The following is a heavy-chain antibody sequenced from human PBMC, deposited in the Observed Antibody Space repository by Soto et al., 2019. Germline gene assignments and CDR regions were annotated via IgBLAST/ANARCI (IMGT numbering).Heavy chain of an antibody. V-gene: IGHV3-30*18. J-gene: IGHJ4*02. Sequence: QGLLVESGGGVVQPGRSLRLSCVASGLTFSLYGMHWVRQVPGKGLEWVAVISCDGSLKFYEDSVKGRFTISRDNSRNTLYLEMNGLRPEDTAVYYCAKEADYCVSSKYDNWGRGTLVTVSS. D-gene: IGHD2-21*01. CDR2: ISCDGSLK. CDR3: AKEADYCVSSKYDN. CDR1: GLTFSLYG.